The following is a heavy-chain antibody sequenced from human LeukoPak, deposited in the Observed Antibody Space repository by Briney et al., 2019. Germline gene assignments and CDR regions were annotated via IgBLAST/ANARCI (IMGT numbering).Heavy chain of an antibody. Sequence: SETLSLTCTVSGGSISSYYWSWIRQPPGKGLEWIGYIYYSGSTNYNPSLKSRVTISVDTSKNQFSLKLSSVTAADSAVYYCARDRVKYTSSWSFDYWGQGTLVTVSS. V-gene: IGHV4-59*12. CDR3: ARDRVKYTSSWSFDY. CDR2: IYYSGST. J-gene: IGHJ4*02. D-gene: IGHD6-13*01. CDR1: GGSISSYY.